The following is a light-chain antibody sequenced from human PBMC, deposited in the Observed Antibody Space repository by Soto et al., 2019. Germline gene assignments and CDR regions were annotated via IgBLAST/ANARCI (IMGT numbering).Light chain of an antibody. Sequence: QSALTQPASVSGSPGQSITISCTGTSRDICNYNYVSWYQHHPGKAPKLMIYEVTSRPSGVSDRFSGSKSGMTASLTISGLQPEDEADYFCASYRSATTLVVFGTGTKVTVL. J-gene: IGLJ1*01. CDR3: ASYRSATTLVV. V-gene: IGLV2-14*01. CDR1: SRDICNYNY. CDR2: EVT.